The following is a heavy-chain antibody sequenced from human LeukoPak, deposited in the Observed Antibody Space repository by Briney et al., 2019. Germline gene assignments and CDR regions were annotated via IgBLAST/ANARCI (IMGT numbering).Heavy chain of an antibody. CDR2: IYYSGST. CDR3: AVVGATTGDY. V-gene: IGHV4-59*01. D-gene: IGHD1-26*01. J-gene: IGHJ4*02. Sequence: SETLSLTCTVSGCSISSYYWSWIRQPPGKGLEWIGYIYYSGSTNYNPSLKSRVTISVDTSKNQFSLKLSSVTAADTAVYYCAVVGATTGDYWGQGTLVTVSS. CDR1: GCSISSYY.